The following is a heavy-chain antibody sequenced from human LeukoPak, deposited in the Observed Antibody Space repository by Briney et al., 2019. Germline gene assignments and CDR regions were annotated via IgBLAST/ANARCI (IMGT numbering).Heavy chain of an antibody. J-gene: IGHJ4*02. CDR1: GFNFSDYY. CDR2: ISETSSST. CDR3: ARQKRTLDY. V-gene: IGHV3-11*01. Sequence: GGSLRLSCAASGFNFSDYYMTWIRQAPGKGLEWLSYISETSSSTYYTASVRGRFTISRDNAKNSLYLQMNSLRAEDTAVYYCARQKRTLDYWGRGTLVTVSS.